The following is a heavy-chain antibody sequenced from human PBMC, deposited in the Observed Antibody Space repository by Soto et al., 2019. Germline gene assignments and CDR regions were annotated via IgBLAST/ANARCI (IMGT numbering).Heavy chain of an antibody. Sequence: GGSLRLSCAASGLSVSNNYIAWVRQAPGKGLEWVSVLYSGGGTHFADSVKGRFTISRDNSKNTVYLQMNSLRAADTAVYYCARVPGPWGQGTLVTVSS. V-gene: IGHV3-66*01. J-gene: IGHJ5*02. D-gene: IGHD7-27*01. CDR3: ARVPGP. CDR1: GLSVSNNY. CDR2: LYSGGGT.